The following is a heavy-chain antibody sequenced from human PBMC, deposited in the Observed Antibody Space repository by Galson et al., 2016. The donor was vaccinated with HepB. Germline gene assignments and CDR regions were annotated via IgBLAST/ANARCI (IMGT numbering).Heavy chain of an antibody. CDR2: ISSSGSTI. CDR3: ARDRKVLLWFGEPEDY. CDR1: GFTFSDYY. Sequence: SLRLSCAASGFTFSDYYMNWIRQAPGKGLEWVSSISSSGSTIYYADSVKGRFIISRDNAKNSLYLQMNCLRAEDTAVYYCARDRKVLLWFGEPEDYWGQGTLVSVSS. V-gene: IGHV3-11*01. D-gene: IGHD3-10*01. J-gene: IGHJ4*02.